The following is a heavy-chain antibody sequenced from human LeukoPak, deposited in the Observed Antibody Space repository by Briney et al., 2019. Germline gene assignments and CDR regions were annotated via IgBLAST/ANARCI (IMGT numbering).Heavy chain of an antibody. CDR1: GFTFSNSW. J-gene: IGHJ3*02. V-gene: IGHV3-74*01. D-gene: IGHD3-10*01. CDR3: ARAIQYYYGSGVPGGAFDI. CDR2: IIGDGSLI. Sequence: PGGSLRLSCAASGFTFSNSWMHWVRQVPGKGLVYVSSIIGDGSLIHYADSVKGRFTVSRDNAKNTLYLQMNSLRAGDTAVYYCARAIQYYYGSGVPGGAFDIWGQGTMVTVSS.